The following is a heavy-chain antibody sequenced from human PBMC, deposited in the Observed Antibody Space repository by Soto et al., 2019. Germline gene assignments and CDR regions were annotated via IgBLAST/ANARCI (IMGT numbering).Heavy chain of an antibody. J-gene: IGHJ6*02. CDR3: VKERYAQLWLEDYGMDV. D-gene: IGHD5-18*01. V-gene: IGHV3-23*01. Sequence: GGSLRLSCAASGFTFSGYAMSWVRQAPGKGLTWVSAISGSGGTTYYADSVKGRFTISRDNSKNTLYLQMNSLRAEDTAVYYCVKERYAQLWLEDYGMDVWGQGTTVTVSS. CDR1: GFTFSGYA. CDR2: ISGSGGTT.